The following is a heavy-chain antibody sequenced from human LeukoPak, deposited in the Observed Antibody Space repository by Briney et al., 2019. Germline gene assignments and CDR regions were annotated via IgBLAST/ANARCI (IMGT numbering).Heavy chain of an antibody. Sequence: PSETLSLTCTVSGGSISSSSYYWGWIRQPPGKGLEWIGSIYYSGSTYYNPSLKSRVTISVDTSKNQFSLKLSSVTAADTAVYYCARDLHCSGGSCYATDYWGQGTLVTVSS. CDR2: IYYSGST. V-gene: IGHV4-39*07. D-gene: IGHD2-15*01. CDR3: ARDLHCSGGSCYATDY. CDR1: GGSISSSSYY. J-gene: IGHJ4*02.